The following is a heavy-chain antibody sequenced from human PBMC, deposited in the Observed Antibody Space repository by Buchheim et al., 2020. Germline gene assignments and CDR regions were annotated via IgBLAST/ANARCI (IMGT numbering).Heavy chain of an antibody. CDR3: ARWGGTVTEPTATIRYPLDY. J-gene: IGHJ4*02. V-gene: IGHV1-69*06. CDR2: IIPILDTT. D-gene: IGHD2-15*01. Sequence: QVQLVQSGAEVKKPGSSVKVSCKAFGATFNNYFINWLRQASGQGHEWMGGIIPILDTTNYAQKFQGRVTITADKSTSTAYMELSNLTSEDAAVYYCARWGGTVTEPTATIRYPLDYWGQGT. CDR1: GATFNNYF.